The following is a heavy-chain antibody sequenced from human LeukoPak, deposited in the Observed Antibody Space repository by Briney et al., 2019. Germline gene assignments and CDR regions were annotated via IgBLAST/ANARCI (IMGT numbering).Heavy chain of an antibody. CDR1: GYTFTSYG. J-gene: IGHJ4*02. D-gene: IGHD6-13*01. Sequence: VASEKVSCKASGYTFTSYGISWVRQAPGQGLEWMGWISAYNGNTNYAQKLQGRVTMTTDTSTSTAYMELRSLRSDDTAVYYCARTPSTSETAAGSFDYWGQGTLVTVSS. CDR3: ARTPSTSETAAGSFDY. CDR2: ISAYNGNT. V-gene: IGHV1-18*01.